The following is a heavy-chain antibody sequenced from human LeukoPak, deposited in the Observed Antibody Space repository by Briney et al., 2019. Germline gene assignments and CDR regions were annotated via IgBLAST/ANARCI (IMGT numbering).Heavy chain of an antibody. CDR1: GYTFTGYY. Sequence: ASVKVSCKASGYTFTGYYIHWVRQAPGQGLEWMGWVIPNSGGTNYAQKFQGRVTMTRDTSINTAYMEVSRLSSDDTAVYYCARPGLRVSGSFNFWGQGTLVTVSS. CDR2: VIPNSGGT. J-gene: IGHJ4*02. CDR3: ARPGLRVSGSFNF. D-gene: IGHD3-16*01. V-gene: IGHV1-2*02.